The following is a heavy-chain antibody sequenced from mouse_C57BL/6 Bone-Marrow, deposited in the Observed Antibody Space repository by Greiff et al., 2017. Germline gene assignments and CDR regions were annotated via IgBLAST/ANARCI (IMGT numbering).Heavy chain of an antibody. CDR3: ARGLLRGFAY. D-gene: IGHD2-3*01. CDR2: IDPSDSYT. Sequence: QVQLQQPGAELVKPGASVKLSCKASGYTFTSYWMQWVKQRPGQGLEWIGEIDPSDSYTNYNQKFKGKATLTVDTSSSTAYMQLSSLTSEDSAVYYCARGLLRGFAYWGQGTLVTVSA. J-gene: IGHJ3*01. CDR1: GYTFTSYW. V-gene: IGHV1-50*01.